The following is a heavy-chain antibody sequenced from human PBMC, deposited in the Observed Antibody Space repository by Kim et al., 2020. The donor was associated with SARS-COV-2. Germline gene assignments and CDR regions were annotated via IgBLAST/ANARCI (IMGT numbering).Heavy chain of an antibody. J-gene: IGHJ3*02. Sequence: NTGSAQKFQGRVTMTRNTSISTAYMELSSLRSEDTAVYYCARAREGAFDIWGQGTMVTVSS. V-gene: IGHV1-8*01. D-gene: IGHD1-26*01. CDR3: ARAREGAFDI. CDR2: NT.